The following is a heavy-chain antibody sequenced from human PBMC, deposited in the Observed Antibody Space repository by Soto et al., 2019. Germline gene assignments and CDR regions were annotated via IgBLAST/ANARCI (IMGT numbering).Heavy chain of an antibody. V-gene: IGHV2-5*02. CDR1: GLSLSTSGAA. Sequence: QINLIESGPTLVKPTQTLTLTCTFSGLSLSTSGAAVGWVRQPPGRALEWLALIYWDGDKRYNASLGHRLTITKDTSMNQVVLTLTNVDPADTATYYCAHRATMTIFGLIIDNGIWFDPWGQGTRVIVSS. J-gene: IGHJ5*02. D-gene: IGHD3-3*01. CDR2: IYWDGDK. CDR3: AHRATMTIFGLIIDNGIWFDP.